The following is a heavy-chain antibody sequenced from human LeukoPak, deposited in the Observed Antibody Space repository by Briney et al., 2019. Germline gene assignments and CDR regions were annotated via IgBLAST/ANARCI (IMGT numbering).Heavy chain of an antibody. Sequence: GRSLRLSCAASGFTFSSYEMNWVRQAPGKGLEWVSYISSGGSTKYYADSVKGRFTISRDNAKNSLYLQMNSLRAEDTAVYFCARVRDGSFDYWGQGTLVTVSS. D-gene: IGHD5-24*01. CDR3: ARVRDGSFDY. CDR1: GFTFSSYE. J-gene: IGHJ4*02. V-gene: IGHV3-48*03. CDR2: ISSGGSTK.